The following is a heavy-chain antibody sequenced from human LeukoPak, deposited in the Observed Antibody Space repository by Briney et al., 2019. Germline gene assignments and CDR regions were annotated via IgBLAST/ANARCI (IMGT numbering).Heavy chain of an antibody. Sequence: GGSLRLSCAASGFTFSSYWMSWVRQAPGKRLEWVANINQDGSGEYYVDSVKGRFTISRDNAKNTLYLQMNSLRAEDTAVYYCAKVRYGGNSFDYWGQGTLVTVSS. V-gene: IGHV3-7*03. CDR2: INQDGSGE. CDR3: AKVRYGGNSFDY. D-gene: IGHD4-23*01. CDR1: GFTFSSYW. J-gene: IGHJ4*02.